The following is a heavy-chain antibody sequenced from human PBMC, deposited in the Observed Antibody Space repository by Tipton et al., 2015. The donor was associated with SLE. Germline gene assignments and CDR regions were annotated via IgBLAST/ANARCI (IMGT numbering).Heavy chain of an antibody. CDR3: AREKRAGNYAAFDS. Sequence: QVQLVQSGAEVKKPGASVKVSCKASGYTFSAYYLHWVRQAPGQGLEWMGWINPNTGGTNYAQTFQGRVTMTRDTSITTAYMELSRLIADDAAVYFCAREKRAGNYAAFDSWGQGTLVTVSS. V-gene: IGHV1-2*02. J-gene: IGHJ4*02. D-gene: IGHD1-7*01. CDR1: GYTFSAYY. CDR2: INPNTGGT.